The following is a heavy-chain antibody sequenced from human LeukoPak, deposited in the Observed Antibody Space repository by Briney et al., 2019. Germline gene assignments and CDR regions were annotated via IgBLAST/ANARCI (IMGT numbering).Heavy chain of an antibody. CDR2: ISGSGSAT. Sequence: PGGSLRLSCAASGFTFRSYAMNWVRQAPGKGLEWVSAISGSGSATYYADSVKGRFTISRDNSKNTLYLQMNSLRAEDTAVYYCAKHQYGEAFDIWGPGTMVTVSS. D-gene: IGHD4-17*01. J-gene: IGHJ3*02. CDR3: AKHQYGEAFDI. CDR1: GFTFRSYA. V-gene: IGHV3-23*01.